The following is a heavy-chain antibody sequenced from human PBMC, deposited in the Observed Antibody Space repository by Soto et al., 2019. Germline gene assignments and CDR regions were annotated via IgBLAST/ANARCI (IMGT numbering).Heavy chain of an antibody. Sequence: QVQLVQSGAEVKKPGASVKVSCKASGYTFTSYDINWVRQATGQGLEWMGWMNPNSGNTGYAQKFQGRVTMTRNTYIRAAYMELGRLRSEDTDVYYCARDATIRGDDDWGQGTLVTVSS. CDR2: MNPNSGNT. V-gene: IGHV1-8*01. J-gene: IGHJ4*02. CDR1: GYTFTSYD. D-gene: IGHD2-2*02. CDR3: ARDATIRGDDD.